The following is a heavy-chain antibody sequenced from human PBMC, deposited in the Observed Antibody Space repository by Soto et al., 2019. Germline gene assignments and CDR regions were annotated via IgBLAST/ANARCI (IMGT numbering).Heavy chain of an antibody. CDR3: ARWVGGSMFDNRGKSDA. Sequence: QVQLVESGGGVVQPGRSLRLNCAASGFTFSSSGMHWVRQAPGKGLEWVALIAYDGSKTYYGDAVRGRFTISRDNSENTLFLQIISLRAEDTAVYYCARWVGGSMFDNRGKSDAWGQGTLVTVSS. J-gene: IGHJ5*02. V-gene: IGHV3-30*03. D-gene: IGHD3-22*01. CDR2: IAYDGSKT. CDR1: GFTFSSSG.